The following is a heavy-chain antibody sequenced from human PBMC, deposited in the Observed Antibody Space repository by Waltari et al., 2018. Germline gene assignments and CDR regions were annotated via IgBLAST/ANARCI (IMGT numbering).Heavy chain of an antibody. CDR3: AKDRDFYRTAFDY. J-gene: IGHJ4*02. Sequence: EVQLLESGGGLVQPGGSLRLSCAAAGFTFSSYSMSWVRQAPGKGLEWVSAISGSGGSTYYADSVKGRFTISRDNSKNTLYLQMNSLRAEDTAVYYCAKDRDFYRTAFDYWGQGTLVTVSS. CDR1: GFTFSSYS. V-gene: IGHV3-23*01. CDR2: ISGSGGST. D-gene: IGHD4-4*01.